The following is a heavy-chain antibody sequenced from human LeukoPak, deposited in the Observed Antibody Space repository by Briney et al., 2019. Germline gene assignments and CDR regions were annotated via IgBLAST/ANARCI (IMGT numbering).Heavy chain of an antibody. D-gene: IGHD3-3*01. Sequence: SVKVSCKASGGTFSSYAISWVRQAPGQGLEWMGGIIPIFGTANYAQKFQGRVTITADESTSTAYMELSSLRSEDTAVYYCARSGYYSTYFDYWGQGTLVTVSS. CDR3: ARSGYYSTYFDY. V-gene: IGHV1-69*13. J-gene: IGHJ4*02. CDR2: IIPIFGTA. CDR1: GGTFSSYA.